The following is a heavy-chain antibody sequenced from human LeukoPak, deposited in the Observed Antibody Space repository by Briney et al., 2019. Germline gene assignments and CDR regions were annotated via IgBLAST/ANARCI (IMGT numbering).Heavy chain of an antibody. D-gene: IGHD3-9*01. CDR1: GFSFSTYW. Sequence: GGSLRLSCAAVGFSFSTYWMSWVRQAPGKGLEWVANIKYDGSEKYYVDSVKGRFTISRDNAKNSLYLQMNSLRDEDTAVYYCARDRSDILTGYNDAFDIWGQGTMVTVSS. CDR3: ARDRSDILTGYNDAFDI. CDR2: IKYDGSEK. V-gene: IGHV3-7*01. J-gene: IGHJ3*02.